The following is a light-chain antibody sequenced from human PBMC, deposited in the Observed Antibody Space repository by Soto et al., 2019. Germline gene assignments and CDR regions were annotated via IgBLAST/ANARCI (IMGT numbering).Light chain of an antibody. V-gene: IGKV1-5*01. CDR1: QIIYTW. CDR2: DAT. Sequence: DIQMTQSPSTLSAAVGDRVTITCRASQIIYTWLAWSQQKPGKAPKLLIYDATTLESGVPTRFSAIRSVTEFTLTISSLQADDFSTYYCQHYMGYFGHGTKLQI. J-gene: IGKJ2*01. CDR3: QHYMGY.